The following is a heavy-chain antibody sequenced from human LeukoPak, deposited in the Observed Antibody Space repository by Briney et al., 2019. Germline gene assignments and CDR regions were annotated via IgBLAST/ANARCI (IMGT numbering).Heavy chain of an antibody. Sequence: PSETLSLTCTVSGGSISTYYWSWIRQPPGKGVEWIGYIFYSGSTNYNPSLESRVTISVDTSKNQFSLKLSSVTAADTAVYYCARGNSGGYYAMDVWGQGTTVTVSS. V-gene: IGHV4-59*01. CDR1: GGSISTYY. CDR3: ARGNSGGYYAMDV. D-gene: IGHD1-26*01. J-gene: IGHJ6*02. CDR2: IFYSGST.